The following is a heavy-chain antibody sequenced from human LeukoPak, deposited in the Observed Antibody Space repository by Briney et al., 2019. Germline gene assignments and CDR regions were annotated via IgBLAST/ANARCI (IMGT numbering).Heavy chain of an antibody. D-gene: IGHD3-10*02. CDR1: GFTFSSYG. CDR3: AELGITMIGGV. CDR2: ISGSGDST. V-gene: IGHV3-23*01. J-gene: IGHJ6*04. Sequence: GGSLRLSCAASGFTFSSYGMSWVRQAPGKGLEWVSAISGSGDSTYYADSVKGRFTISRDNAKNSLYLQMNSLRAEDTAVYYCAELGITMIGGVWGKGTTVTISS.